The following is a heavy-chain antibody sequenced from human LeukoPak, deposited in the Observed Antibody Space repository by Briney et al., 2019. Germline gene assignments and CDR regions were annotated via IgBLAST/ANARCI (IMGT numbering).Heavy chain of an antibody. CDR1: GFTFSSYG. J-gene: IGHJ4*02. CDR2: ISSSSSST. CDR3: VRGMGAIDY. V-gene: IGHV3-48*02. D-gene: IGHD4/OR15-4a*01. Sequence: PGGSLRLSCAASGFTFSSYGMNWVRQAPGKGLEWVSYISSSSSSTYYADSVKGRFTIPRDNAKNSLYLQMNSLRDEDTAVYSCVRGMGAIDYWGRGTLVTVSS.